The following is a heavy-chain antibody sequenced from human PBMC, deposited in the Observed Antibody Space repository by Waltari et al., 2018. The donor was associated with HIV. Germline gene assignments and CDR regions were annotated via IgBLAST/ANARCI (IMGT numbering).Heavy chain of an antibody. Sequence: EVQLVESGGGFVKPGGSLRLSCEVSRSTFSNAWMRWVRQAPGKGLEWVGRIKSKSEGETTDYAAPVKGRFTISRDDSKNTLYLQMNNLKTEDTAVYYCTTDPGVYYSDDMDVWGQGTTVTVSS. D-gene: IGHD2-8*01. CDR2: IKSKSEGETT. V-gene: IGHV3-15*01. J-gene: IGHJ6*02. CDR3: TTDPGVYYSDDMDV. CDR1: RSTFSNAW.